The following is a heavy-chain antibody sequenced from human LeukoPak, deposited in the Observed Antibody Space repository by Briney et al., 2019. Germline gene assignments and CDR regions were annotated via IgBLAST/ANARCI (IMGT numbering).Heavy chain of an antibody. CDR2: ISGYNGKT. CDR3: AREGCGSTTCHLYFDY. V-gene: IGHV1-18*01. D-gene: IGHD2-2*01. J-gene: IGHJ4*02. CDR1: GYTFTSYR. Sequence: ASVKVSCKASGYTFTSYRISWVRQAPGQGLEWMGWISGYNGKTNYAQNLQGRVTMTTDTSTSTAYMELRSLTSDDTAMYYCAREGCGSTTCHLYFDYWGQGTLVTVSS.